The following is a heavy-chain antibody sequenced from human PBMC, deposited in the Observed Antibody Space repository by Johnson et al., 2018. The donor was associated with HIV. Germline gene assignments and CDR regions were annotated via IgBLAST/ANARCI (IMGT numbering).Heavy chain of an antibody. CDR2: ISWNSGSI. Sequence: VQLVESGGGLVQPGGSLRLSCVASELTSSNYAMHWVRQAPGKGLEWVSGISWNSGSIGYADSVKGRFTISRDNAKKSLSLQMNSLRAEDTAVYYCARELTAHQPIYYYDSTRSAFDIWGQGTMVTVSS. D-gene: IGHD3-22*01. J-gene: IGHJ3*02. CDR3: ARELTAHQPIYYYDSTRSAFDI. V-gene: IGHV3-9*02. CDR1: ELTSSNYA.